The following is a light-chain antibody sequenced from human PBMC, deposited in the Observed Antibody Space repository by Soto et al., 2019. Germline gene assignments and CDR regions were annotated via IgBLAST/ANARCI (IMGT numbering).Light chain of an antibody. V-gene: IGKV3-20*01. J-gene: IGKJ1*01. CDR1: QSVSSNY. Sequence: EIVLTQSPGTLSLSPGERATLSCRASQSVSSNYLAWYQQKPGQAPRPLIYGASSRATGIPDRFSGSGAGTYFTLTISRLESEDFAVYYCQQYGSSPWTFGRGTKVEIK. CDR3: QQYGSSPWT. CDR2: GAS.